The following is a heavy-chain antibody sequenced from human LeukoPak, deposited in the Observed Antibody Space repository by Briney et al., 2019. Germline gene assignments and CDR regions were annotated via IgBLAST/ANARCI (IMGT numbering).Heavy chain of an antibody. Sequence: SETLSLTCTVSGGSITDTTYYWGWIRQPPGKGVEWIGNIYYSGRTYYNPSLKSRVTISADTSKNHFSLRVTSVTAADTAVYYCARSRDNWFDPWGQGTLVTVSS. J-gene: IGHJ5*02. CDR1: GGSITDTTYY. V-gene: IGHV4-39*07. CDR2: IYYSGRT. CDR3: ARSRDNWFDP.